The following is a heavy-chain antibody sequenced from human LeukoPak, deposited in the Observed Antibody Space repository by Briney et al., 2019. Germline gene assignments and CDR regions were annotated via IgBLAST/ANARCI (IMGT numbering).Heavy chain of an antibody. CDR1: GYSISSGYY. Sequence: PSETLSLTCSVSGYSISSGYYWGWIRQPPGKGLEWIGYIYYSGSTNYNPSLKSRVTISVDTSKNQFSLKLSSVTAADTAVYYCARGPVSVAAMDYYFDYWGQGTLVTVSS. V-gene: IGHV4-61*01. CDR3: ARGPVSVAAMDYYFDY. D-gene: IGHD2-15*01. CDR2: IYYSGST. J-gene: IGHJ4*02.